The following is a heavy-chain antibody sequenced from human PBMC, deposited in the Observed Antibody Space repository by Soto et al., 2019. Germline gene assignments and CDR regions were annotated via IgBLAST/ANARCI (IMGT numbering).Heavy chain of an antibody. D-gene: IGHD2-2*02. J-gene: IGHJ4*02. CDR1: GSSISSRGYY. V-gene: IGHV4-39*01. CDR3: ASSSQLIYCIDH. CDR2: IYYSGNT. Sequence: SETLSLTCTVSGSSISSRGYYWGWIRQPPGKGLEWIGSIYYSGNTYYSPSLKSRVTISVDTSKNQFSLKLSSVTAADTAVFYCASSSQLIYCIDHWGQGTLVTVSS.